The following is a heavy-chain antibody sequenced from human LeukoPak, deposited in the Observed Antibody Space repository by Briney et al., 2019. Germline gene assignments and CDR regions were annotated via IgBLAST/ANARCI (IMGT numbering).Heavy chain of an antibody. D-gene: IGHD2-8*01. CDR2: INSDGSWT. Sequence: GGSLRLSCAASGNYWMHWVRQAPGKGLVWVSHINSDGSWTSYADSVKGRFTISKDNAKNSLYLQMNSLRAEDTAVYYCARDSSKVLMVYATPDYWGQGTLVTVSS. V-gene: IGHV3-74*01. J-gene: IGHJ4*02. CDR1: GNYW. CDR3: ARDSSKVLMVYATPDY.